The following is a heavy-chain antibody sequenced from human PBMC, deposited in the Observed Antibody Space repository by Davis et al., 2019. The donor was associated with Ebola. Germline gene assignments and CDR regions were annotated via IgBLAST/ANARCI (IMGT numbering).Heavy chain of an antibody. CDR1: GFTFSNYS. D-gene: IGHD3-16*01. J-gene: IGHJ4*02. CDR3: ARDLGAGPGQDGY. Sequence: GESLKISCAASGFTFSNYSMNWVRQAPGKGLQWVSYISSSSSTIYYADAVKGRFTISRDNAKNSLYLQMNSLRDEDTAVYYCARDLGAGPGQDGYWGQGTLVTVSS. V-gene: IGHV3-48*02. CDR2: ISSSSSTI.